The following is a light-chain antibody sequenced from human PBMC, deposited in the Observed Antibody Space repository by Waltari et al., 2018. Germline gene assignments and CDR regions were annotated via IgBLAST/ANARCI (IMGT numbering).Light chain of an antibody. J-gene: IGLJ3*02. CDR2: YAS. CDR1: NIGTKS. CDR3: ATWDESPSGHWV. Sequence: SYVLTQPPSVSVAPGETARITCGGNNIGTKSVHWYQQKPGQAPVLVISYASDRRSGIPERFSGSNSGNTATLTISRVEAGDEADYYCATWDESPSGHWVFGGGTKVTVL. V-gene: IGLV3-21*04.